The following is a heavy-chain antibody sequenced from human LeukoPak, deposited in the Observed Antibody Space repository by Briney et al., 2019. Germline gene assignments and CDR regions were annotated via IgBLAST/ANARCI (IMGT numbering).Heavy chain of an antibody. CDR2: IDNSGGYT. J-gene: IGHJ4*02. CDR3: ARRLRGEVTARHFDY. CDR1: GFTFGTYA. Sequence: GGSLRLSCAASGFTFGTYAMSWVRQAPGKGLEWVSTIDNSGGYTYYADSVKGRFTISRDNTKNTLFLQMNSLRAEDSAVYYCARRLRGEVTARHFDYWGQGTLVTVSS. V-gene: IGHV3-23*01. D-gene: IGHD6-6*01.